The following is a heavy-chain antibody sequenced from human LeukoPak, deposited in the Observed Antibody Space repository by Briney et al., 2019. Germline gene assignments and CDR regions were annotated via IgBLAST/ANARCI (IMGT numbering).Heavy chain of an antibody. D-gene: IGHD3-3*01. J-gene: IGHJ4*02. CDR3: VKAQYDSWSVLDY. CDR1: GFTFSRYP. V-gene: IGHV3-64D*09. Sequence: GGSLRLSCSASGFTFSRYPMHWVRQAPGKGLEYVSAISGNGGSTYYADSVKGRFTISRDNSKNTLYLQMSSLRTEDTAIYYCVKAQYDSWSVLDYWGQGTLVTVFS. CDR2: ISGNGGST.